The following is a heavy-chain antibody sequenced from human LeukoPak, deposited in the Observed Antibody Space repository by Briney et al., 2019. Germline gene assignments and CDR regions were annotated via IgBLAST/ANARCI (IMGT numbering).Heavy chain of an antibody. Sequence: GGSLRLSCAASGFTLSSYAMSWVRQAPGKGLEWVANIKQDGSEKYAVDSVKGRFTISRDDAKNSLYLQMNSLRAEDTAVYYCARRFVSDVVPAAELDYWGQGTLVTVSS. CDR1: GFTLSSYA. D-gene: IGHD2-2*01. V-gene: IGHV3-7*01. CDR2: IKQDGSEK. J-gene: IGHJ4*02. CDR3: ARRFVSDVVPAAELDY.